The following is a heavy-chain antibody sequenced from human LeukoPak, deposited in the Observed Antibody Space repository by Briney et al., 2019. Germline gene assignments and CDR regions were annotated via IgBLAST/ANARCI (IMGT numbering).Heavy chain of an antibody. CDR2: ISAYNGNT. CDR1: GYTFTSYG. J-gene: IGHJ6*03. Sequence: ASVKVSCKASGYTFTSYGISWVRQAPGQGLECMGWISAYNGNTNYAQKLQGRVTMTTNTSTSTAYMELRSLRSDDTAVYYCARRGAVSTVTTGVYYYYYMDVWGKGTTVTVSS. V-gene: IGHV1-18*01. D-gene: IGHD4-17*01. CDR3: ARRGAVSTVTTGVYYYYYMDV.